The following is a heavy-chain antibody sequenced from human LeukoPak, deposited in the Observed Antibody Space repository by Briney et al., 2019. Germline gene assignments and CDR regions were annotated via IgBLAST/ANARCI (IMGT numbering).Heavy chain of an antibody. D-gene: IGHD6-19*01. CDR1: GGSISSGDYY. J-gene: IGHJ4*02. V-gene: IGHV4-30-4*01. CDR2: IYYSGST. CDR3: ARVSVAGTERHDY. Sequence: PSETLSLTCTVSGGSISSGDYYWSWIRQPPGKGLEWIGYIYYSGSTYYNPSLKSRVTISVDTSKNQFSLKLSSVTAADTAVYYCARVSVAGTERHDYWGQGTLVTVSS.